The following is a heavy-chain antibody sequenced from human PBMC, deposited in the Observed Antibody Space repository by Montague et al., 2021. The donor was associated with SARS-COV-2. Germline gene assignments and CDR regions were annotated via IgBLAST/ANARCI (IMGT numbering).Heavy chain of an antibody. V-gene: IGHV3-30-3*01. CDR1: GFTFRHSA. J-gene: IGHJ4*02. CDR2: ISYDGSDS. CDR3: ARDGSDWYLLTCTY. D-gene: IGHD2-15*01. Sequence: SLRLSCAASGFTFRHSAMHWVRQAPGKGLEWVAIISYDGSDSNYADPVKGQFTISRDNSKNTLYLQMNSLTAEDTAVYYCARDGSDWYLLTCTYWGQGTLVTVSS.